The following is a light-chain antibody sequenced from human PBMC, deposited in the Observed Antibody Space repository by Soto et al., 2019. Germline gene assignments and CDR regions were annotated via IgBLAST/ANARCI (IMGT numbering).Light chain of an antibody. CDR1: SSNIGSNS. CDR3: QSYDTALTPWYV. V-gene: IGLV1-44*01. CDR2: GNT. J-gene: IGLJ1*01. Sequence: QSVLTQPPSASGTPGQSVTISCSGTSSNIGSNSVSWYQQLPGTARKLLMVGNTIRPSGVPDRFSASTSGTSASLAITGLRAPDEGDYDCQSYDTALTPWYVFG.